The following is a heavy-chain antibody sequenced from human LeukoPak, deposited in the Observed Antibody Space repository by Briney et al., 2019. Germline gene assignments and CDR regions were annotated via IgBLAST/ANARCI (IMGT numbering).Heavy chain of an antibody. D-gene: IGHD3-16*02. Sequence: ASVKVSCKASGYTFASYDINWVRQAPGQGLEWMGWMNPNSGNTGYAQKFQGRVTMTRNTSISTAYMELSSLRSEDTAVYYCARGGRHNDYVWGSYRHYWGQGTLVTVSS. J-gene: IGHJ4*02. CDR2: MNPNSGNT. CDR1: GYTFASYD. CDR3: ARGGRHNDYVWGSYRHY. V-gene: IGHV1-8*01.